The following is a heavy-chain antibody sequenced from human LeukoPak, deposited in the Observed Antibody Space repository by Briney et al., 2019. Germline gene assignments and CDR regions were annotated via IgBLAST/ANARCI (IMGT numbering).Heavy chain of an antibody. CDR3: AQERGSSGYFDH. CDR2: ISWNSGNI. V-gene: IGHV3-9*01. J-gene: IGHJ4*02. D-gene: IGHD6-6*01. CDR1: GFTFDDYA. Sequence: PGGSLRLSCAASGFTFDDYAMHWVRQAPGKGLEWVSGISWNSGNIGYADSVKGRFTISRDNSKSSLSLQMNSLRTEDTALYYCAQERGSSGYFDHWGQGTLVTVSS.